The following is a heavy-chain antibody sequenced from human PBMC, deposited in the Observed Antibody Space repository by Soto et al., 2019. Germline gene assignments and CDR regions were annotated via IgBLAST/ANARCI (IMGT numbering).Heavy chain of an antibody. CDR2: ISWNSDSI. Sequence: EVQLVESGGGLLQPGRSLRLSCAASGFTFDDYAMNWVRQAPGQGLEWVSGISWNSDSIGYADSVKGRFTISRDNANNSLYQQMNSLRAEDTALYYCAATYCGDDCYRWGYYYYYMDVWGKGTTVTFSS. D-gene: IGHD2-21*01. CDR1: GFTFDDYA. J-gene: IGHJ6*03. V-gene: IGHV3-9*01. CDR3: AATYCGDDCYRWGYYYYYMDV.